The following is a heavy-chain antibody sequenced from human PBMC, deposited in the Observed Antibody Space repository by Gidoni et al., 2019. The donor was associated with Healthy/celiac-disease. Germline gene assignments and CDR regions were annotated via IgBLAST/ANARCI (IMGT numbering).Heavy chain of an antibody. D-gene: IGHD1-26*01. CDR2: ISGSGGST. CDR1: GFTFSSYA. CDR3: AKDGSYEWELSVGDAFDI. V-gene: IGHV3-23*01. Sequence: EVQLLESGGGLVQPGGSLRLSCAASGFTFSSYAMRWVRQAPGKGLEWVSAISGSGGSTYYADSVKGRFTISRDNSKNTLYLQMNSLRAEDTAVYYCAKDGSYEWELSVGDAFDIWGQGTMVTVSS. J-gene: IGHJ3*02.